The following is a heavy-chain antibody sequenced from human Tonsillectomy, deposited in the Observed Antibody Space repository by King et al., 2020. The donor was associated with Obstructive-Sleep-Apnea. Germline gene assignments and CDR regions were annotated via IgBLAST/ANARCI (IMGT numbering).Heavy chain of an antibody. J-gene: IGHJ4*02. D-gene: IGHD4-17*01. V-gene: IGHV3-74*01. CDR3: ARPTVTLEY. CDR2: INPYGSVV. CDR1: GFTFSSYW. Sequence: VQLVESGGALVQPGGSLRLSCASSGFTFSSYWMHLVRQAPGKGLVWVSRINPYGSVVIYADSVKGRFTISRDNAKNTLYLQMNDLRPGDTARYYCARPTVTLEYWGQGSQVTVSS.